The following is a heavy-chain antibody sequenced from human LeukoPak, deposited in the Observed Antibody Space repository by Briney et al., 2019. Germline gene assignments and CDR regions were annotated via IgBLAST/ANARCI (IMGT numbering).Heavy chain of an antibody. CDR1: GFTFSDYA. Sequence: GGSLRLSCAASGFTFSDYAMNWVRQAPGKGLEWVSSISSSSNYVYNAASVQGRFTISRDNTKTSLYLRMNILTAEDTAVYYCTRDFDWFRNQFDYWGQGTLVTVSS. J-gene: IGHJ4*02. CDR3: TRDFDWFRNQFDY. D-gene: IGHD3-9*01. V-gene: IGHV3-21*01. CDR2: ISSSSNYV.